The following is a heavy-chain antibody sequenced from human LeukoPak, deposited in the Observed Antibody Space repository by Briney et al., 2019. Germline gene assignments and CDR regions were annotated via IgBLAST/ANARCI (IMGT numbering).Heavy chain of an antibody. CDR3: AKGEGYSYGLQDY. D-gene: IGHD5-18*01. V-gene: IGHV3-23*01. J-gene: IGHJ4*02. CDR1: GFTFSSYA. CDR2: ISGSGGST. Sequence: PGGSLRRSCAASGFTFSSYAMRWVRQAPGKGLEWVSGISGSGGSTHYADSVKGRFTISRDNSKNTLYLQMNSLRAEDTAVYYCAKGEGYSYGLQDYWGQGTLVTVSS.